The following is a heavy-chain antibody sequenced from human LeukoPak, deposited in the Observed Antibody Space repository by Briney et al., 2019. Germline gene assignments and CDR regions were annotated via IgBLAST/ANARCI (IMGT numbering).Heavy chain of an antibody. CDR3: ARERRYCSGDNCYSGLDY. CDR1: GFTVSSNY. Sequence: GGSLRLSCAVSGFTVSSNYMSWVRQAPGKGLEWVSLIHSGGTTDYADSVKDRFTVSRDYSKNTVNLQINSLRAEDTAVYYCARERRYCSGDNCYSGLDYWGQGTLVTVSS. J-gene: IGHJ4*02. CDR2: IHSGGTT. D-gene: IGHD2-15*01. V-gene: IGHV3-53*01.